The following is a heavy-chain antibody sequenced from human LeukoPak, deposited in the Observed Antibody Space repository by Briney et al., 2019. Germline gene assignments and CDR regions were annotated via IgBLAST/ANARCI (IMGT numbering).Heavy chain of an antibody. Sequence: GGSLRLSCVASGFTFTNAWMSWFRQAPGRGLEWVGRVKSKDFGEKIDYAAPVKGRFNISRDDSKETLYLQMNSLKTEDTAVYYCTTDSQYSSSSGYYFDYWGQGTLVTVSS. CDR1: GFTFTNAW. D-gene: IGHD6-6*01. CDR3: TTDSQYSSSSGYYFDY. V-gene: IGHV3-15*01. J-gene: IGHJ4*02. CDR2: VKSKDFGEKI.